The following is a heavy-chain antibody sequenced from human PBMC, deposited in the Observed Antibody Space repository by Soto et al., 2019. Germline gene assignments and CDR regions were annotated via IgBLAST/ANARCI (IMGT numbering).Heavy chain of an antibody. Sequence: ASVKVSCKASGYTFTSYGISWVRQAPGQGLEWMGWISAYNGNTNYAQKLQGRVTMTTDTSTSTAYMELRSLRSDDTAVYYCARREGYDFWSGPEGFSSFDYWGQGTLVTVSS. D-gene: IGHD3-3*01. CDR2: ISAYNGNT. CDR3: ARREGYDFWSGPEGFSSFDY. CDR1: GYTFTSYG. J-gene: IGHJ4*02. V-gene: IGHV1-18*01.